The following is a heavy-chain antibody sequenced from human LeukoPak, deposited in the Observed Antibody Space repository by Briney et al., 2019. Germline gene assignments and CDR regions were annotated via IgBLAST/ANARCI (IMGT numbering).Heavy chain of an antibody. D-gene: IGHD5-18*01. CDR2: IYHSGST. Sequence: SETLSLTCTVSGYSISSGYYWDWTRQPPGKGLEWIGSIYHSGSTYYNPSLKSRVTISVDTSKNQFSLKLSSVTAADTAVYYCARGYSYGYPLRDWGQGTLVTVSS. J-gene: IGHJ4*02. CDR3: ARGYSYGYPLRD. V-gene: IGHV4-38-2*02. CDR1: GYSISSGYY.